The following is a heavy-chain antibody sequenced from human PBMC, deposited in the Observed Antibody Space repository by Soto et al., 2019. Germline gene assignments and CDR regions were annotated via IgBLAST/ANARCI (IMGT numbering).Heavy chain of an antibody. D-gene: IGHD2-15*01. CDR3: ARGGLGFCSVGSCFSSELSRHHYRMAV. Sequence: TLSLTCTVSGGSISSGGYYWSWIRQHPGKGLEWIGYIYYSGSTYYNPSLKSRVTISVDTSKNQFSLKLSSVTAADTAVYYCARGGLGFCSVGSCFSSELSRHHYRMAVRGQGTTVTVSS. V-gene: IGHV4-31*03. CDR2: IYYSGST. J-gene: IGHJ6*02. CDR1: GGSISSGGYY.